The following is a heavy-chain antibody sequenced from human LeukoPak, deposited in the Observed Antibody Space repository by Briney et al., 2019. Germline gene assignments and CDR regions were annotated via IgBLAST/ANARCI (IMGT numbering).Heavy chain of an antibody. CDR2: ISTYSGNT. CDR3: ARGGSRVVTYGNFDY. V-gene: IGHV1-18*01. Sequence: ASVKVSCKPSGYTFTSYAISWLRQAPGQGLEWMGWISTYSGNTNYAQKLQGRITMTIETSTSTAYMELRSLRSDDTDVYYCARGGSRVVTYGNFDYWGQGTLVTVSS. D-gene: IGHD2-21*02. CDR1: GYTFTSYA. J-gene: IGHJ4*02.